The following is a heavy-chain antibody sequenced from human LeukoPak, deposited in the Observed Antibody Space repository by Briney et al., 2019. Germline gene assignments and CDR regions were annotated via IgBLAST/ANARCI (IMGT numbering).Heavy chain of an antibody. CDR1: GYSFTYYW. D-gene: IGHD5-18*01. V-gene: IGHV5-51*01. Sequence: GESLIISCNCSGYSFTYYWIGLVRPMPGKGLGLMGIIYPGDSDSRYSPSFQGQVTISADKSISTAYLQWSSLKASDTAMYYCARQGAAMVQPNDYWGQGTLVSVSS. CDR3: ARQGAAMVQPNDY. J-gene: IGHJ4*02. CDR2: IYPGDSDS.